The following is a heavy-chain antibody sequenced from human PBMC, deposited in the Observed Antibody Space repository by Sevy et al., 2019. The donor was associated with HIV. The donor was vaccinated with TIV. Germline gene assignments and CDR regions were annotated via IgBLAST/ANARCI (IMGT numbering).Heavy chain of an antibody. CDR2: ISSSSSYI. J-gene: IGHJ4*02. D-gene: IGHD6-6*01. CDR3: AREGWGGAARPNYFGY. V-gene: IGHV3-21*01. CDR1: GFTFSDYS. Sequence: GGSLRLSCAASGFTFSDYSMNWVRKAPGKGLEWVSIISSSSSYIYYADSMKGRFTISRDNAKNSLYLQMNSLRVEDTAVYYCAREGWGGAARPNYFGYWGQGTLVTLSS.